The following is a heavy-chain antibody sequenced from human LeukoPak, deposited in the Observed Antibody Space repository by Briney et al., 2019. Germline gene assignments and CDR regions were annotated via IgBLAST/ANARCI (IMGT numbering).Heavy chain of an antibody. Sequence: SVKVSCKASGGTFSSYAISWVRQAPGQGLEWMGGIIPIFGTANYAQKFQGRVTITTDESTSTAYMELSSLRSEDTVVYYCAWGQGLNNFDYWGQGTLVTVSS. CDR2: IIPIFGTA. V-gene: IGHV1-69*05. CDR1: GGTFSSYA. D-gene: IGHD7-27*01. J-gene: IGHJ4*02. CDR3: AWGQGLNNFDY.